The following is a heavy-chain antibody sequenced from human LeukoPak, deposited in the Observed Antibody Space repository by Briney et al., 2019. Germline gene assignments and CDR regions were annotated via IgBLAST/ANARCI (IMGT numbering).Heavy chain of an antibody. CDR1: GYAFTSYD. J-gene: IGHJ5*02. V-gene: IGHV1-8*03. CDR2: MNPNSGNT. Sequence: ASVKVSCKASGYAFTSYDIKWVRKATGQGLEWMVWMNPNSGNTGYAQKFQGRVTITRNTSISTAYMELSSLRSEDTAVYYCARHYYDSSGYYFSDPWGQGTLVTVSS. CDR3: ARHYYDSSGYYFSDP. D-gene: IGHD3-22*01.